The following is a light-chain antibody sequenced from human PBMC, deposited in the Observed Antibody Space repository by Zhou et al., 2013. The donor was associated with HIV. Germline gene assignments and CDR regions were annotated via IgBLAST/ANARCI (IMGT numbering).Light chain of an antibody. CDR3: QQYGSSPLCS. CDR2: GAS. V-gene: IGKV3-20*01. J-gene: IGKJ2*04. CDR1: QSVSRSN. Sequence: EIVLTQSPGTLSLSPGETATLSCRASQSVSRSNLAWYQQKPGQTPRLLIYGASTRATGIPDRFSGSGSGTDFTLTISRLEPEDFAEYYCQQYGSSPLCSFGQGTKLEI.